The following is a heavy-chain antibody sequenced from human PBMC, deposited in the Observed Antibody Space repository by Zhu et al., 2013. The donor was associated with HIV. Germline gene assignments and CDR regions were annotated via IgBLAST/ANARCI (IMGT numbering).Heavy chain of an antibody. CDR3: ARYRLRYFDWSDYYYYGMDV. Sequence: QVQLVQSGAEVKKPGASVKVSCKASGYTFTSYGISWVRQAPGQGLEWMGWISAYNGNTNYAQKLQGRVTMTTDTSTSTAYMELRSLRSDDTAVYYCARYRLRYFDWSDYYYYGMDVWGQGTTVTVSS. V-gene: IGHV1-18*01. CDR1: GYTFTSYG. J-gene: IGHJ6*02. D-gene: IGHD3-9*01. CDR2: ISAYNGNT.